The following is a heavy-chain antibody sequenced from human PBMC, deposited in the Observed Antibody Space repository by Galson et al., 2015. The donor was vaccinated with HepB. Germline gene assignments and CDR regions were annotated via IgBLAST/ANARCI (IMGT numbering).Heavy chain of an antibody. J-gene: IGHJ6*02. V-gene: IGHV1-69*13. D-gene: IGHD6-25*01. Sequence: SVKVSCKASGGTFSSYAISWVRQAPGQGLEWMGGIIPIFGTANYAQKFQGRVTITADESTSTAYMELSSLRSEDTAVYYCARRLDPAEYYYYYGMDVWGQGTTVTVSS. CDR3: ARRLDPAEYYYYYGMDV. CDR2: IIPIFGTA. CDR1: GGTFSSYA.